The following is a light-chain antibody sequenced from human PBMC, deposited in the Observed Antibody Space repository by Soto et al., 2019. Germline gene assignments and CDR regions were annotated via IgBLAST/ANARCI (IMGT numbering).Light chain of an antibody. J-gene: IGLJ1*01. Sequence: SYELTQPPSVSVSPGQTASITCSGDKLGDKYACWYQQKPGQSPVLVIYQDSKRPSGIPERFSGSNSGNTATLTISGTQAMDEADYYCQAWDSSTDNYVFGTGTKFTVL. CDR3: QAWDSSTDNYV. V-gene: IGLV3-1*01. CDR2: QDS. CDR1: KLGDKY.